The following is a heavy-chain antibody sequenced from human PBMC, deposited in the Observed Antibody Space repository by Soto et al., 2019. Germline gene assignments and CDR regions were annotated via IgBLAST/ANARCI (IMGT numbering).Heavy chain of an antibody. CDR3: AKDGGIAGAGTGGTRDYFDY. CDR2: ISGSGGST. D-gene: IGHD6-13*01. CDR1: GFTFSSYA. J-gene: IGHJ4*02. Sequence: GGSLRLSCAASGFTFSSYAMSWVRQAPGKGLEWVSAISGSGGSTYYADSVKGRFTISRANSRTTLYLQMNSLRAEDTAVYYCAKDGGIAGAGTGGTRDYFDYWGQGTLVTVSS. V-gene: IGHV3-23*01.